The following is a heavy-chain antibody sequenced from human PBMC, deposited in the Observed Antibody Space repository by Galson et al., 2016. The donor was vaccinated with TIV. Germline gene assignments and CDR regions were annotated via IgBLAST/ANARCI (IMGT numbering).Heavy chain of an antibody. D-gene: IGHD2-21*02. CDR1: GYPVTSHY. J-gene: IGHJ4*02. Sequence: SVKVSCKASGYPVTSHYMHWVRQGPGQGLEWMGIINPRGGGTTYAQNFQGRLTLTRGTSTSTVYMELSSLRSDDTAVYYCARTQSCGGDCYYFDYWGQGALVTVSS. V-gene: IGHV1-46*01. CDR3: ARTQSCGGDCYYFDY. CDR2: INPRGGGT.